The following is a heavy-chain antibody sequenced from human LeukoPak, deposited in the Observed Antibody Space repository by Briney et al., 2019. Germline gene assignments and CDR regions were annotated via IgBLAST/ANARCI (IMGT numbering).Heavy chain of an antibody. Sequence: GGSLRLSCAASGFTVSRNYMSWVRQAPGKGLEWVSVIYSSGSTYYADSVKGRFTISRDNSKNTLYLQMNSLRAEDTAVYYCAAGYSSSWYGTWFDPWGQGTLVTVSS. CDR2: IYSSGST. CDR3: AAGYSSSWYGTWFDP. D-gene: IGHD6-13*01. CDR1: GFTVSRNY. J-gene: IGHJ5*02. V-gene: IGHV3-66*02.